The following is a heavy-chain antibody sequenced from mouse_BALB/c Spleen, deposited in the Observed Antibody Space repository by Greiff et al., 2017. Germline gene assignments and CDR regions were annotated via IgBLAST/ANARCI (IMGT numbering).Heavy chain of an antibody. CDR2: IWGDGST. CDR1: GFSLTGYG. V-gene: IGHV2-6-7*01. Sequence: VMLVESGPGLVAPSQSLSITCTVSGFSLTGYGVNWVRQPPGKGLEWLGMIWGDGSTDYNSALKSRLSISKDNSKCQVFLKMNSLQTDDTARYYCARGGDRYDYAMDYWGQGTSVTVSS. J-gene: IGHJ4*01. CDR3: ARGGDRYDYAMDY. D-gene: IGHD2-14*01.